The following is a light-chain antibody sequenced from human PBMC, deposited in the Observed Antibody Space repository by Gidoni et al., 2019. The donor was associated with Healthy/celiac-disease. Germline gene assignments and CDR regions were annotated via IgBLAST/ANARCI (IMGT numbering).Light chain of an antibody. Sequence: QSVVPPEPLLSVSPEGTATLSCPSSTGAVTSGYYPNWFQQKPGQAPRALIYSTSNKHSWAPARFSGSLLGGKAALTLSGVQPEDEAEYYCLLYYGGAVHWVFGGGTKLTVL. J-gene: IGLJ3*02. CDR2: STS. CDR3: LLYYGGAVHWV. V-gene: IGLV7-43*01. CDR1: TGAVTSGYY.